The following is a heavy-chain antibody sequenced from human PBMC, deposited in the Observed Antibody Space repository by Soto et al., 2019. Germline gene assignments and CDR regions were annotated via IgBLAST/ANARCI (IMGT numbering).Heavy chain of an antibody. J-gene: IGHJ6*02. CDR3: ARGGVYGTDHYYPGLDG. V-gene: IGHV3-23*01. D-gene: IGHD4-17*01. Sequence: EEQLLASGGGLVQPGGSLTLSCAASGFTFRAYGMSWIRQTPEKGLEWVASINLFDGRTYYTDSVKGRFTISKDDSKSTVSLHLNSLRVDDTAIYYCARGGVYGTDHYYPGLDGWGHGRPVTVS. CDR2: INLFDGRT. CDR1: GFTFRAYG.